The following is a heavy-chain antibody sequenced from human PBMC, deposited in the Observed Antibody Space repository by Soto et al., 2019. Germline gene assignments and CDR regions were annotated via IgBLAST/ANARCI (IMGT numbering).Heavy chain of an antibody. CDR2: TYWDDDK. D-gene: IGHD6-25*01. J-gene: IGHJ4*02. CDR3: AHSYCSSGKDEYYFDY. CDR1: GFSLSTSGVG. V-gene: IGHV2-5*02. Sequence: QITLKQSGPTLVKPTQTLTLTCTFSGFSLSTSGVGVGWIRQPPGRALGWRAVTYWDDDKRYSPSLKGRLTLTKDTDKNQVVLTMEHMDPVDTAKSYCAHSYCSSGKDEYYFDYWVQGTLVTVCS.